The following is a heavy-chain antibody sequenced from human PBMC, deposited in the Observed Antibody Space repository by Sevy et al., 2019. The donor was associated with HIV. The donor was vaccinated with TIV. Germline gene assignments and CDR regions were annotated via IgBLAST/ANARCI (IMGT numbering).Heavy chain of an antibody. D-gene: IGHD6-13*01. CDR3: AYIPAAGTGGSAFDI. CDR1: GFTFSNYA. Sequence: GGSLRLSCAASGFTFSNYAMSWVRQASGKGLEWVSGISGSGIRIYYADSVKGRFTISRDNSKNTLYLQMSSLRGEDTAVYYCAYIPAAGTGGSAFDIWGQGTMVTVSS. J-gene: IGHJ3*02. V-gene: IGHV3-23*01. CDR2: ISGSGIRI.